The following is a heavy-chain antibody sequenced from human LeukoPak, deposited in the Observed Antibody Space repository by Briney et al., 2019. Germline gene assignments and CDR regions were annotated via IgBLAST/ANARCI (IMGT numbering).Heavy chain of an antibody. V-gene: IGHV4-4*07. CDR1: GGSISSYY. CDR3: ARGRRDYYDSSGYPPAFGI. D-gene: IGHD3-22*01. CDR2: IYTSGST. J-gene: IGHJ3*02. Sequence: SETLSLTCTVSGGSISSYYWSWIRQPAGKGLEWIGRIYTSGSTNYNPSLKSRVTISVDKSKNQFSLKLSSVTAADTAVYYCARGRRDYYDSSGYPPAFGIWGQGTMVTVSS.